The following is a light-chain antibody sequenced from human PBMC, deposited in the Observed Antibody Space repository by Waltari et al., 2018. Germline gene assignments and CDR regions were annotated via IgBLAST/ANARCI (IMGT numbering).Light chain of an antibody. CDR1: TSDVGGYDY. CDR3: SSYTTSGTL. Sequence: QSALTQPASVSGSPGQSIAISCTGTTSDVGGYDYVSWYQQHPGKAPKLMIYDVSNRLSGVSNRFSGSKSGNTASLTISGLQAEDEADYYCSSYTTSGTLFGTGTKVTVL. CDR2: DVS. V-gene: IGLV2-14*03. J-gene: IGLJ1*01.